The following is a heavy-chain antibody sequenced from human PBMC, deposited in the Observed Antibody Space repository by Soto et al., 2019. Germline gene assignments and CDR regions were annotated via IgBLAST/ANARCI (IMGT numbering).Heavy chain of an antibody. Sequence: LSLTCSVSGGSVNSGGYSWSWIRQPPGKGLEWIGFISPSGSPAYNPSLKSRVTISVDRSNNQISLEISSVTAADTAVYYCTRGVLAWGPGTLVTVSS. V-gene: IGHV4-30-2*01. CDR3: TRGVLA. J-gene: IGHJ5*02. D-gene: IGHD2-8*01. CDR1: GGSVNSGGYS. CDR2: ISPSGSP.